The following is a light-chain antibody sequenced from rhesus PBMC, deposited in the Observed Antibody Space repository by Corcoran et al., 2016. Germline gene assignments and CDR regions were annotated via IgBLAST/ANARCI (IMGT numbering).Light chain of an antibody. CDR2: AAS. CDR1: QNIYRD. J-gene: IGKJ3*01. V-gene: IGKV1S8*01. Sequence: DIQMTQSPSALSASVGDRVTISCRASQNIYRDLAWYQQKPGKSPKPLIYAASSLQPGVPSRFSGTGSGTDFTLTISSLQSEDFATYYCQHYYDSPFTFGPGTKLDLK. CDR3: QHYYDSPFT.